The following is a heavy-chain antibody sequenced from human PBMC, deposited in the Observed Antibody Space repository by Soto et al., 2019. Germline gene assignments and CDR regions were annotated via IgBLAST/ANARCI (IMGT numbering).Heavy chain of an antibody. D-gene: IGHD4-17*01. Sequence: PSETLSLTCTVSGGSISSGGYYWSWIRQHPGKGLEWIGYIYYSGSTYYNPSLKSRVTISVDTSKNQFSLKLSSVTAADTAVYYCARDDYGDNNWFDPWGQGTLVTVSS. V-gene: IGHV4-31*03. CDR1: GGSISSGGYY. CDR3: ARDDYGDNNWFDP. CDR2: IYYSGST. J-gene: IGHJ5*02.